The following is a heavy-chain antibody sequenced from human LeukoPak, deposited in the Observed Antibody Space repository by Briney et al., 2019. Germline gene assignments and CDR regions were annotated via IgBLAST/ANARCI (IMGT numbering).Heavy chain of an antibody. CDR2: ISYDGSNK. D-gene: IGHD2-15*01. Sequence: GGSLRLSCAASGFTFSSYGMHWVRQAPGKGLEWVAVISYDGSNKYYADSVKGRFTISRDCSKNTLYLQMNSLRAEDTAVYYCAKSSGGPFLFDPWGQGTLVTVSS. CDR3: AKSSGGPFLFDP. J-gene: IGHJ5*02. CDR1: GFTFSSYG. V-gene: IGHV3-30*18.